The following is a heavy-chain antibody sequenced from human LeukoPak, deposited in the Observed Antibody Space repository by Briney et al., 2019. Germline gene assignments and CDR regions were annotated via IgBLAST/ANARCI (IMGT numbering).Heavy chain of an antibody. Sequence: GGSLRLSCAASGFTFSSYAMSWVRQAPGKGLDWVSTLSGSGGNTYYADSVKGRFTISRDNSKNTLYLQMNSLGAEDTAVYYCAKDGDDFWSGYYNYWGQGTLVTVSS. CDR3: AKDGDDFWSGYYNY. V-gene: IGHV3-23*01. D-gene: IGHD3-3*01. CDR2: LSGSGGNT. CDR1: GFTFSSYA. J-gene: IGHJ4*02.